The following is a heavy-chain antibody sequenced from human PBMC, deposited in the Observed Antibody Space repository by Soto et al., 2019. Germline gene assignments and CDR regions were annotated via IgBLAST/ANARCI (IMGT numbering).Heavy chain of an antibody. J-gene: IGHJ4*02. CDR2: IDYSAYS. D-gene: IGHD6-13*01. CDR1: GGSITSDY. CDR3: ARMIAAAGIEYFDC. V-gene: IGHV4-59*01. Sequence: SSETLSLTCTVSGGSITSDYWAWIRQPPGKGPEWIGYIDYSAYSNHNPSLKSRATISVDTSKNQFSLMLSSVTAADTAVYYCARMIAAAGIEYFDCWGQGTLVTVSS.